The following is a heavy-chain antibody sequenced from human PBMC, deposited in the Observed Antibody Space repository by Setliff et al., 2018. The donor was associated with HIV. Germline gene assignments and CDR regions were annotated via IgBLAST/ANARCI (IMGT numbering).Heavy chain of an antibody. V-gene: IGHV1-24*01. CDR2: FDPEDGET. CDR3: ATDPGYSSTWYSESFQH. Sequence: ASVKVSCKISRYTLTELSIHWARQAPGKGLEWMANFDPEDGETFYAQKFQGRLTMTEDTSTDTAYMELSSLRSDDTAMYYCATDPGYSSTWYSESFQHWGQGTEVTVSS. D-gene: IGHD6-13*01. CDR1: RYTLTELS. J-gene: IGHJ1*01.